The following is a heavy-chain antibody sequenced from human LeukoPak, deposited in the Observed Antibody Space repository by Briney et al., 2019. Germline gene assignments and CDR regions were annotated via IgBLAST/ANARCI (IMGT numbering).Heavy chain of an antibody. V-gene: IGHV3-21*01. Sequence: GGSLRLSCAASGFTFSSYSMNWVRQAPGKGLEWVSSVSSGSSYIYYADSVKGRFTISRDNAKTSLYLQMNSLRAEDTAVYFCARDGGYCDSTTCYDRLDYWGQGALVTVSS. J-gene: IGHJ4*02. D-gene: IGHD2-2*01. CDR2: VSSGSSYI. CDR3: ARDGGYCDSTTCYDRLDY. CDR1: GFTFSSYS.